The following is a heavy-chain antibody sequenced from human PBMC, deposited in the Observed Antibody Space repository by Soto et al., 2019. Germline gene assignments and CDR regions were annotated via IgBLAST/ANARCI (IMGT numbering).Heavy chain of an antibody. D-gene: IGHD6-13*01. V-gene: IGHV1-69*06. CDR3: ARDEQQLVLVY. CDR2: IIPIFGTA. Sequence: GASVKVSCKASGGTFSSYAISWVRQAPGQGLEWMGGIIPIFGTANYAQKFQGRVTITADKSTSTAYMELSSLRSEDTAVYYCARDEQQLVLVYWGQGTLVTVSS. CDR1: GGTFSSYA. J-gene: IGHJ4*02.